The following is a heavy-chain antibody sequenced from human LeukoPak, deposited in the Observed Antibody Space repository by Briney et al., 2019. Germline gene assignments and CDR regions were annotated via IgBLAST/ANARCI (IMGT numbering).Heavy chain of an antibody. J-gene: IGHJ5*02. CDR1: GGSISSYY. CDR2: IYYSGST. CDR3: ARGLSGYDYRRWEYNWFDP. D-gene: IGHD5-12*01. Sequence: KASETLSLTCTVSGGSISSYYWSWIRQPPGKGLEWIGYIYYSGSTYYNPSLKSRVTISVDTSKNQFSLKLSSVTAADTAVYYCARGLSGYDYRRWEYNWFDPWGQGTLVTVSS. V-gene: IGHV4-59*01.